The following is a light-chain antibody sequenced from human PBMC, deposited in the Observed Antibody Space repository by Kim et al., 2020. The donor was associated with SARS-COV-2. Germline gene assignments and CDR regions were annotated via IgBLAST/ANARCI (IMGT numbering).Light chain of an antibody. V-gene: IGKV3-11*01. CDR3: QQRSNWLTWT. CDR1: QSVSSY. J-gene: IGKJ1*01. CDR2: DAS. Sequence: EIVLTQSPATLSLSPGERATLSCRASQSVSSYLAWYQQKPGQAPRLLIYDASNRATGIPARFSGSGSGTDFTLTISSLEPEDFAVYYCQQRSNWLTWTFGQGTKVE.